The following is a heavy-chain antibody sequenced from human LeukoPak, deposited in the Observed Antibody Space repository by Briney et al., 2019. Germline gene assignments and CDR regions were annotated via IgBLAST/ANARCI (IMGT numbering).Heavy chain of an antibody. Sequence: ASVTVSCKPSGYTFTSYYMHWVRQAPGQGGEWRGIINPSGSETSYSQKFQGRVTTTRDPSTSTVYMEVVSLRPEDTAVYYCARGCRVVPGVHNVGMTSYYNGMDVWGQGTTVTVSS. J-gene: IGHJ6*02. CDR2: INPSGSET. V-gene: IGHV1-46*01. CDR3: ARGCRVVPGVHNVGMTSYYNGMDV. D-gene: IGHD2-2*01. CDR1: GYTFTSYY.